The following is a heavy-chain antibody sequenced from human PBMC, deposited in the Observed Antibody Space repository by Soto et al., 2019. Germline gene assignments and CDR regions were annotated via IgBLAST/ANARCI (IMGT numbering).Heavy chain of an antibody. CDR2: INAGNGNT. CDR1: GYTFTSYA. J-gene: IGHJ4*02. D-gene: IGHD6-6*01. Sequence: ASVKVSCKASGYTFTSYAMHWVRQAPGQRLEWMGWINAGNGNTKYSQKFQGRVTITRDTSASTAYMELSSLRSEGTAVYYCARDLSYSSLFDYRGQGTLVTVSS. CDR3: ARDLSYSSLFDY. V-gene: IGHV1-3*01.